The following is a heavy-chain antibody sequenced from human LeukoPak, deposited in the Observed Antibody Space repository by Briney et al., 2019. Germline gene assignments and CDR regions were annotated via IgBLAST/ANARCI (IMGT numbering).Heavy chain of an antibody. D-gene: IGHD3-10*01. Sequence: SQTLSLTCAISGDSVSSNSAAWNWIRQSPSRGLEWLGRTYYRSKWYNDYAVSVKSRITINPDTSKNQFSLQLNSVTPEDTAVYYCARDFYYGSGSYTFGGPDYWGQGTLVTVSS. CDR1: GDSVSSNSAA. CDR3: ARDFYYGSGSYTFGGPDY. CDR2: TYYRSKWYN. J-gene: IGHJ4*02. V-gene: IGHV6-1*01.